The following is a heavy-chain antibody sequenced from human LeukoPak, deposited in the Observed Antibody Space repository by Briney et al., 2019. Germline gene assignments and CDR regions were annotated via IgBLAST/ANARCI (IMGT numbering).Heavy chain of an antibody. CDR1: GFTFSSYS. CDR2: IKSKADGGTT. Sequence: GGSLRLSCAASGFTFSSYSMNWVRQAPGKGLEWVGRIKSKADGGTTDYAAPVKGRFTISRDDSKNTLNLQMNSLKTEDTAVYYCTTVKEANDAFEIWGQGTMVTVSS. V-gene: IGHV3-15*01. J-gene: IGHJ3*02. CDR3: TTVKEANDAFEI.